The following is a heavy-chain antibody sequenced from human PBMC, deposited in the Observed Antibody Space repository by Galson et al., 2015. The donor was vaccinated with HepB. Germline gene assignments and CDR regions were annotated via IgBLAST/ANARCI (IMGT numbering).Heavy chain of an antibody. V-gene: IGHV1-8*02. J-gene: IGHJ6*02. D-gene: IGHD2-21*01. CDR3: ARSCGGPTVPLKYGLDV. CDR2: MSRNSENT. Sequence: SVKVSCKASGSTFNNYYLHWVRQAPGQGLEWMGWMSRNSENTGYAQKFQGRVTLTRDSSRSTAYMELSSLSSDDTAVYYCARSCGGPTVPLKYGLDVWGQGTTVTVFS. CDR1: GSTFNNYY.